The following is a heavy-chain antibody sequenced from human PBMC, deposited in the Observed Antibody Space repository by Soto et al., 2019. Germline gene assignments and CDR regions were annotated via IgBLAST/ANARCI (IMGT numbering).Heavy chain of an antibody. CDR2: ISAYNGNT. J-gene: IGHJ6*03. CDR3: ARVNRDIVVVPAAMSSNYYYYDYKDV. CDR1: GYTFTSYG. V-gene: IGHV1-18*01. Sequence: ASVKVSCKASGYTFTSYGISWVRQAPGQGLEWMGWISAYNGNTNYAQKLQGRVTMTTDTSTSTAYMELRSLRSDDTAVYYCARVNRDIVVVPAAMSSNYYYYDYKDVWGRGTAVTVSS. D-gene: IGHD2-2*01.